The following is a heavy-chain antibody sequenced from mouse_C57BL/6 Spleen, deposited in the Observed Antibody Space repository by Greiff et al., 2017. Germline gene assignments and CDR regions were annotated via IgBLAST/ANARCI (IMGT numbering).Heavy chain of an antibody. V-gene: IGHV1-78*01. CDR1: GYTFTDHT. CDR3: ARMWHYGNYYAWFAY. J-gene: IGHJ3*01. CDR2: IYPSDGSP. D-gene: IGHD2-1*01. Sequence: QVQLQQSDAELVKPGASVTISCKVSGYTFTDHTIHWLKQRPEQGLEWIGYIYPSDGSPTYNEKFKGKATLTADKSSSTAYMQLNSLTSEDSAVDVCARMWHYGNYYAWFAYWGQGTLGTVSA.